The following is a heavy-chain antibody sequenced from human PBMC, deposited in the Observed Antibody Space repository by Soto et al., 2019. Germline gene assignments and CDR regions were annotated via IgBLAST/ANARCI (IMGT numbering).Heavy chain of an antibody. Sequence: GGSLRLSCAASGFTVSSNYMSWVRQAPGKGLEWVSVIYSGGSTYYADSVKGRFTISRDNSKNTLYLQMNSLRAEDTAVYYCARDMNYYGSGSSLEYFQHWGQGTLVTVSS. CDR1: GFTVSSNY. CDR2: IYSGGST. CDR3: ARDMNYYGSGSSLEYFQH. J-gene: IGHJ1*01. V-gene: IGHV3-53*01. D-gene: IGHD3-10*01.